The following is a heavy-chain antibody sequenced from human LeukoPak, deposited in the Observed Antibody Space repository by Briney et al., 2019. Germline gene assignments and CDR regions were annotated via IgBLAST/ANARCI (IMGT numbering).Heavy chain of an antibody. Sequence: GGSLRLSCAASGFTFSSHSMNWVRQAPGKGLEWVSSISSSSSYIYYADSVKGRFTISRDNAKNSLYLQMNSLRAEDTAVYYCARDSVHSGGGYYDSSGYYRSNWFDPWGQGTLVTVSS. D-gene: IGHD3-22*01. CDR3: ARDSVHSGGGYYDSSGYYRSNWFDP. V-gene: IGHV3-21*01. CDR1: GFTFSSHS. J-gene: IGHJ5*02. CDR2: ISSSSSYI.